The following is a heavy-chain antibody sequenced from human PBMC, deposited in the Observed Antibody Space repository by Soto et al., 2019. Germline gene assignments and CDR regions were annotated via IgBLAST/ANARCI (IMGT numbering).Heavy chain of an antibody. CDR1: GYSFTDYW. CDR3: ARQAEYNILTGYFYYFDY. J-gene: IGHJ4*02. Sequence: EVQLVQSGPEVKKPGQSLRISCKSSGYSFTDYWIGWVRQMPGKGLEWMGIIYPGDSDARYSPSFQGQVTISVDTSINTAFLRWNSLTVSDTAMHYCARQAEYNILTGYFYYFDYWGQGSLVTVSS. V-gene: IGHV5-51*01. CDR2: IYPGDSDA. D-gene: IGHD3-9*01.